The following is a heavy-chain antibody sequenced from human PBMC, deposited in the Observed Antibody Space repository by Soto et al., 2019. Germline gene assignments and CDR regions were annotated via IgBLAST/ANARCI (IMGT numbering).Heavy chain of an antibody. Sequence: PSETLSLTCSVSGASISSYYWTWIRQPPGGGLEWIGYMHHTQGTNDNPSLRGRVHMSIDTSMNQFSLRLTSVTAADTAVYYCARVPFVGYFDWLDPWGHGNLVTVSS. CDR3: ARVPFVGYFDWLDP. D-gene: IGHD3-9*01. V-gene: IGHV4-59*01. CDR1: GASISSYY. CDR2: MHHTQGT. J-gene: IGHJ5*02.